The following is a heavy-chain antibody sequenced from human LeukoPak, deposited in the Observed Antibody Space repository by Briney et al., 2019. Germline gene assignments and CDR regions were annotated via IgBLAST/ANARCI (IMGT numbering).Heavy chain of an antibody. Sequence: GASVKVSCKASGYTFTGYYMHWVRQATGQGLEWMGRINPNSGGTNYAQKFQGRVTMTRDTSISIAYMELSRLRSDDTAVYYCARDPGDNWNDMDYWGQGTLVTVSS. CDR2: INPNSGGT. CDR3: ARDPGDNWNDMDY. CDR1: GYTFTGYY. D-gene: IGHD1-1*01. V-gene: IGHV1-2*06. J-gene: IGHJ4*02.